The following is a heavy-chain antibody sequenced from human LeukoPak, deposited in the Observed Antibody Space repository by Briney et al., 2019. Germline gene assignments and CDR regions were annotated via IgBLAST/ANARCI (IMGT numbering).Heavy chain of an antibody. CDR2: IYYCGST. D-gene: IGHD3-10*01. J-gene: IGHJ6*02. CDR3: ARDPYYYGMDV. Sequence: SETLSLTCTVSGGSISSYYWSWIRQPPGKGLEWIGYIYYCGSTNYNPSLKSRVTISVDTSKNQFSLKLSFVTAADTAVYYCARDPYYYGMDVWGQGTTVTVSS. CDR1: GGSISSYY. V-gene: IGHV4-59*01.